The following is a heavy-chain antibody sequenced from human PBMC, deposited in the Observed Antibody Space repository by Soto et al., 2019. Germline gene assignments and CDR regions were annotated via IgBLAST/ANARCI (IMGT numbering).Heavy chain of an antibody. V-gene: IGHV4-31*03. CDR3: ARYGSGTYYPTTFDS. CDR1: GGSISSGGYY. J-gene: IGHJ4*02. D-gene: IGHD3-10*01. CDR2: IYYSGST. Sequence: SETLSLTCTVSGGSISSGGYYWTWIRQHPGKGLEWIGYIYYSGSTYYNPSLKSRVTISVDTSQNQFSLKLSSVTAADTAVYFCARYGSGTYYPTTFDSWGQGTLVTVSS.